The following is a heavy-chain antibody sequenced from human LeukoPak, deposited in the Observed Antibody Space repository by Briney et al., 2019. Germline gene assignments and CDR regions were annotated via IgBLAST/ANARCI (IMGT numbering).Heavy chain of an antibody. D-gene: IGHD2-15*01. Sequence: SETLSLTCAVYGGSFSDYYWSWIRQPPGKGLEWIGEINHSGSTNYNPSLKSRVTISVDTSKNQFSLKLSSVTAADTAVYYCARVIGGSGGGSWHNDYWGQGTLVTVSS. J-gene: IGHJ4*02. CDR1: GGSFSDYY. V-gene: IGHV4-34*01. CDR3: ARVIGGSGGGSWHNDY. CDR2: INHSGST.